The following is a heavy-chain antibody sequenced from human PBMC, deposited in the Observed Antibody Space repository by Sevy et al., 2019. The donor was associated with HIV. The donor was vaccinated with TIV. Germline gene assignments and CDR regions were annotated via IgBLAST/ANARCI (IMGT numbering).Heavy chain of an antibody. CDR1: GGSFSGYY. Sequence: SETLSLTCAVYGGSFSGYYWSWIRQPPGKGLEWIGEINHSGSTNYNPPLKSRVTISVDTSKNQFSLKLSSVTAADTAVYYCARGRQQLVGRYYYYYMDVWGKGTTVTVSS. V-gene: IGHV4-34*01. J-gene: IGHJ6*03. D-gene: IGHD6-13*01. CDR3: ARGRQQLVGRYYYYYMDV. CDR2: INHSGST.